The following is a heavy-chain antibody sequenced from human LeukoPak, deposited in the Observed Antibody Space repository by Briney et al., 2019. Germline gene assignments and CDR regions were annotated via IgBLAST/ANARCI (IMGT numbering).Heavy chain of an antibody. J-gene: IGHJ3*02. V-gene: IGHV3-9*01. CDR1: GFTFDDYA. Sequence: PGRSLRLSCAASGFTFDDYAMHWVRQAPGKGLEWVSGISWNSGSIGYADSVKGRFTISRDNAKNSLYLQMNSLRAEDTALYYCAKDIAGAVAGRLGSGDAFDIWGQGTMVTVSS. D-gene: IGHD6-19*01. CDR3: AKDIAGAVAGRLGSGDAFDI. CDR2: ISWNSGSI.